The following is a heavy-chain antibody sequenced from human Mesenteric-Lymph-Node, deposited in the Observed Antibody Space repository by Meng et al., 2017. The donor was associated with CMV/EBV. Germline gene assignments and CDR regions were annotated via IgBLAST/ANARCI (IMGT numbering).Heavy chain of an antibody. CDR2: ISSSGSTI. V-gene: IGHV3-11*01. Sequence: GGSLRLSCAASGFTFSDYYMSWIRQAPGKGLEWVSYISSSGSTIYYADSVKGRFTISRDNAKNSLYLQMNSLRAEDTAVYYCARQDTPMVTPHMGYYYYVMDVWGQGTTVTVSS. CDR1: GFTFSDYY. CDR3: ARQDTPMVTPHMGYYYYVMDV. J-gene: IGHJ6*02. D-gene: IGHD5-18*01.